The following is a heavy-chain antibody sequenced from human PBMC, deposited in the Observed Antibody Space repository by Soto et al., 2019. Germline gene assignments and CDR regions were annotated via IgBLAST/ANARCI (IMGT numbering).Heavy chain of an antibody. CDR1: GGSISNKNDW. CDR3: ARGTFQGPSYNSDWYAFPFDP. CDR2: IYDSGTT. Sequence: QMQLQESGPGMVKPSRTLSLTCAVSGGSISNKNDWGSWVRQPPGKGLEWIGEIYDSGTTNYNQSLKSRVTISVDKYKNQFYLNLRSITAADTAVYYCARGTFQGPSYNSDWYAFPFDPWGQGTLVTDSS. V-gene: IGHV4-4*02. J-gene: IGHJ5*02. D-gene: IGHD6-19*01.